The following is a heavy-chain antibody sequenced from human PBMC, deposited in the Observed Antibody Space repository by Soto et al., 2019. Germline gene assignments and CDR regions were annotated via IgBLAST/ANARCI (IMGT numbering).Heavy chain of an antibody. CDR1: GFTFSSYG. D-gene: IGHD3-22*01. V-gene: IGHV3-30*18. CDR2: ISYDGSNK. J-gene: IGHJ4*02. Sequence: GGSLRLSCAASGFTFSSYGMHWVRQAPGKGLEWVAVISYDGSNKYYADSVKGRFTISRDNSKNTLYLQMNSLRAEDTAVYYCAKDREDYYDSSGYYPYFDYWGQGTLVTVSS. CDR3: AKDREDYYDSSGYYPYFDY.